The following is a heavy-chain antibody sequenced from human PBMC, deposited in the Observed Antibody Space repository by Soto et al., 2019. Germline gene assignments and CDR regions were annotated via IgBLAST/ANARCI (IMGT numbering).Heavy chain of an antibody. CDR3: AKSLVRQQLVQSLYYYYGMDV. Sequence: HPGGSLRLSCAASGFTFSSYGMHWVRQAPGKGLEWVAVISYDGSNKYYADSVKGRFTISRDNSKNTLYLQMNSLRAEDTAVYYCAKSLVRQQLVQSLYYYYGMDVWGQGTTVTVSS. CDR2: ISYDGSNK. J-gene: IGHJ6*02. CDR1: GFTFSSYG. V-gene: IGHV3-30*18. D-gene: IGHD6-13*01.